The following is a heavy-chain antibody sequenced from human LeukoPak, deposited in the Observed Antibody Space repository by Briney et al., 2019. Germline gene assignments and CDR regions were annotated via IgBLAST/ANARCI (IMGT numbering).Heavy chain of an antibody. Sequence: GGSLRLSCAASGFTFSDYYMSWIRQAPGKGLEWVSVIYSGGSTYYADSVKGRFTISRDNSKNTLYLQMNSLRAEDTAVYYCARVRNSYYDSSGYYYVDYWGQGTLVTVSS. CDR2: IYSGGST. J-gene: IGHJ4*02. CDR1: GFTFSDYY. D-gene: IGHD3-22*01. V-gene: IGHV3-53*01. CDR3: ARVRNSYYDSSGYYYVDY.